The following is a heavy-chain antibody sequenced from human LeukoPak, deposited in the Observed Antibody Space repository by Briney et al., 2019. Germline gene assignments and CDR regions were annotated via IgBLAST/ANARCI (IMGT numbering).Heavy chain of an antibody. D-gene: IGHD6-13*01. J-gene: IGHJ5*02. V-gene: IGHV4-39*07. CDR3: ARWRGIAAAGNLGWFDP. CDR1: GGSISSSSYY. Sequence: SETLSLTCTVSGGSISSSSYYWGWIRQPPGKGLEWIGSIYYSGSTYYNPSLKSRVTISVDTSKNQFSLKLSSVTAADTAVYYCARWRGIAAAGNLGWFDPWGQGTLVTVSS. CDR2: IYYSGST.